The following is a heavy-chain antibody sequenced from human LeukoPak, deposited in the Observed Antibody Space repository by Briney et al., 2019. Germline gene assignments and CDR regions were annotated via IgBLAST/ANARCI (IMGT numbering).Heavy chain of an antibody. Sequence: GGSLRLSCAASGFTFDDYAMHWVRQAPGKGLEWVSGISWNSGSIGYADSVKGRFTISRDNAKNSLYLQMNSLRAEDTALYYCAKVGVDPYYYDSSGYLSTAYWYFDLWGRGTLVTVSS. CDR1: GFTFDDYA. CDR2: ISWNSGSI. CDR3: AKVGVDPYYYDSSGYLSTAYWYFDL. J-gene: IGHJ2*01. V-gene: IGHV3-9*01. D-gene: IGHD3-22*01.